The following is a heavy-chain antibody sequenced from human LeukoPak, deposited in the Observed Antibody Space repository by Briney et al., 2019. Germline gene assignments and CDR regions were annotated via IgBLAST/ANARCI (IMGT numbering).Heavy chain of an antibody. J-gene: IGHJ5*02. CDR3: ARVTLGGFDP. CDR2: IYTSGST. V-gene: IGHV4-61*02. Sequence: KPSQTLSLTCTVSGGSISSGSYYWSWIRQPAGKGLEWIGRIYTSGSTNYNPSLKSRVTISVDTSKNQFSLKLSSVTAADTAVYYCARVTLGGFDPWGQGTLVTVSS. CDR1: GGSISSGSYY. D-gene: IGHD3-16*01.